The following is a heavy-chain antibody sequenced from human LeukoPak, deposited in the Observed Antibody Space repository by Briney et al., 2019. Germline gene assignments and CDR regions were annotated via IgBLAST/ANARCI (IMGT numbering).Heavy chain of an antibody. CDR2: IYTSGST. D-gene: IGHD1-26*01. Sequence: PSETLSHTCAVSGGSISSYYWSWIRQPAGKGLEWIGRIYTSGSTNYNPSLKSRVTMSVDTSKNQFSLKLSSVTAADTAVYYCARGHIVGATWAAFDIWGQGTMVTVSS. V-gene: IGHV4-4*07. CDR1: GGSISSYY. CDR3: ARGHIVGATWAAFDI. J-gene: IGHJ3*02.